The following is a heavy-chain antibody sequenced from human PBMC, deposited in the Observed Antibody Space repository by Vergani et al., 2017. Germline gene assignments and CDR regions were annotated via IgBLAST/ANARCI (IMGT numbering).Heavy chain of an antibody. CDR1: GFTFSSYS. J-gene: IGHJ4*02. D-gene: IGHD3-10*01. CDR2: ISSSSSYK. CDR3: ARDREVRGVIILDY. V-gene: IGHV3-21*01. Sequence: EVQLVESGGGLVKPGGSLRLSCAASGFTFSSYSMNWVRQAPGKGLEWVSFISSSSSYKYYADSVKGRFTISRDNAKNSLYLQMNSLRAEDTAVYYCARDREVRGVIILDYWGQGTLVTVSS.